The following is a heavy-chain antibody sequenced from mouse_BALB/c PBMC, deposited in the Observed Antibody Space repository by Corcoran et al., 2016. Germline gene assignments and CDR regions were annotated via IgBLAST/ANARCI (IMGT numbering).Heavy chain of an antibody. V-gene: IGHV9-3-1*01. Sequence: QIQLVHSGPELKKPGETVKTSCKASGYTFTNYGMNWVKQAPGKGLKWMGWINTYTGEPTYADDFKGRFAFSLETSASTAYLQINNLKNEDTSTYFCAREPYAMDYWGQGTSVTVSS. CDR2: INTYTGEP. CDR1: GYTFTNYG. CDR3: AREPYAMDY. J-gene: IGHJ4*01.